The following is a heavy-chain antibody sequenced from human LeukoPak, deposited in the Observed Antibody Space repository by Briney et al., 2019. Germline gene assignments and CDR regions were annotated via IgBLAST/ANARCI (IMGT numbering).Heavy chain of an antibody. V-gene: IGHV3-66*02. CDR1: GFTVSSNY. CDR2: IYSGGST. CDR3: ARVRYAGYFDY. Sequence: GGSLRLCCAASGFTVSSNYMSWVRQAPGKGLEWVSVIYSGGSTYYADSVKGRFTNSRDNSKNTLYLQMNSLRAEDTAVYYCARVRYAGYFDYWGQGTLVTVSS. J-gene: IGHJ4*02. D-gene: IGHD3-9*01.